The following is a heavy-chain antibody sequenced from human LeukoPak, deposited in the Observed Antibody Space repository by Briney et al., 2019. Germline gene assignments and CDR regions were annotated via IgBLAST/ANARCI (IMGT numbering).Heavy chain of an antibody. CDR1: GGSFSGYY. CDR2: INHSGST. D-gene: IGHD3-3*01. V-gene: IGHV4-34*01. CDR3: ARARSDFWSGYYLDY. Sequence: SETLSLTCAVYGGSFSGYYWSWIRQPPGKGLEWIGKINHSGSTNYNPSLKSRVTISVDTSKNQFSLKLSSVTAADTAVYYCARARSDFWSGYYLDYWGQGTLVTVSS. J-gene: IGHJ4*02.